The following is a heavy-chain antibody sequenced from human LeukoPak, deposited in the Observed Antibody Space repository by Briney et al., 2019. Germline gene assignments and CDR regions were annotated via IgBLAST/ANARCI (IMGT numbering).Heavy chain of an antibody. CDR2: INHSGST. J-gene: IGHJ4*02. V-gene: IGHV4-34*01. Sequence: SETLSLTCAVYGGSFSGYYWSWIRQPPGKGLEWIGEINHSGSTYYNPSLKSRVTISVDSSKNQFSLKLTSVTAADTAVYYCAALGEYYDSSGYYYNWGQGTLVTVSS. CDR3: AALGEYYDSSGYYYN. CDR1: GGSFSGYY. D-gene: IGHD3-22*01.